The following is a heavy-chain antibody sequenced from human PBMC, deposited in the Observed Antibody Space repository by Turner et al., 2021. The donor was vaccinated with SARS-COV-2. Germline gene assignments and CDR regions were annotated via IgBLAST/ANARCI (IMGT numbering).Heavy chain of an antibody. CDR2: IYDSESP. Sequence: QLQLQESAPTLAKPSEHLSLTCTVSGGSISSSTYSWGWIRQPTGKGLEWIGNIYDSESPCYNPSRKIRVTISVYTSKIQFSLKLSAVTAADTAVYYCARLMNTAIDYCGMDVWGQGTTVTVS. V-gene: IGHV4-39*01. CDR3: ARLMNTAIDYCGMDV. CDR1: GGSISSSTYS. J-gene: IGHJ6*02. D-gene: IGHD5-18*01.